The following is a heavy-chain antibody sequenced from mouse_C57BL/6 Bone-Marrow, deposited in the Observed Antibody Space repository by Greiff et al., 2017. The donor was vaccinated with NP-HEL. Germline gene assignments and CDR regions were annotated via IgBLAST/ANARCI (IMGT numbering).Heavy chain of an antibody. CDR3: ARDSHYYGSSYRYFDV. CDR1: GFTFSSYA. Sequence: EVKLVESGGGLVKPGGSLKLSCAASGFTFSSYAMSWVRQTPEKRLEWVATISDGGSYTYYPDNVKGRFTISRDNAKNNLYLQMSHLKSEDTAMYYCARDSHYYGSSYRYFDVWGTGTTVTVSS. D-gene: IGHD1-1*01. V-gene: IGHV5-4*01. J-gene: IGHJ1*03. CDR2: ISDGGSYT.